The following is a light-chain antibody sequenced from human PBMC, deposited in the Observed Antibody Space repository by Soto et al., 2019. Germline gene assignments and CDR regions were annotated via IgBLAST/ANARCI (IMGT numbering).Light chain of an antibody. Sequence: QSALTQPASVSGSPGQSITISCTGTSSDVGGYNYVSWYQQYPGKAPKLMIYEVSNRPSGVSNRLSGSKSGNTASLTISGLQAEDEGDYSCNSYKGRGTVVFGGGTKLTVL. CDR3: NSYKGRGTVV. V-gene: IGLV2-14*01. CDR2: EVS. CDR1: SSDVGGYNY. J-gene: IGLJ3*02.